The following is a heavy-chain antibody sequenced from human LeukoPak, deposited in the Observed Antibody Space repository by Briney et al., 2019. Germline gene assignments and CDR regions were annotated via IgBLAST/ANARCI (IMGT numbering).Heavy chain of an antibody. V-gene: IGHV3-21*01. D-gene: IGHD3-22*01. CDR1: GFTFSSYS. CDR2: ISSSSSYI. J-gene: IGHJ4*02. CDR3: ARDLAGYDSSGYGY. Sequence: GGSLRLSCAASGFTFSSYSMNWVRQAPGKGLEWVSSISSSSSYIYYADSVKGRFTISRDNAKNSLYLQMTSLRAEDTAVYYCARDLAGYDSSGYGYWGQGTLVTVSS.